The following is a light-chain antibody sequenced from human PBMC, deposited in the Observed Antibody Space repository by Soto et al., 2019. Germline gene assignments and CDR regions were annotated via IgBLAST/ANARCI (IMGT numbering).Light chain of an antibody. J-gene: IGKJ5*01. CDR2: GAS. Sequence: RVMTQSKASLAVSPGERAALSCRASQSVSSNLAWYQQKPGQAPRLLIYGASTRATGIPARFSGSGSGTDFTLTISSLQPEDFATYYCQQLNSYPITFGQGTRLEIK. CDR3: QQLNSYPIT. V-gene: IGKV3-15*01. CDR1: QSVSSN.